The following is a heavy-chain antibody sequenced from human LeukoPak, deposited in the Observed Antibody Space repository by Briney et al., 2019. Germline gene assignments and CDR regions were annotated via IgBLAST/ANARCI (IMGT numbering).Heavy chain of an antibody. J-gene: IGHJ4*02. CDR3: AKDLRDGYNYYFDY. D-gene: IGHD5-24*01. CDR1: TLTFSSYS. CDR2: ISYDGSNK. Sequence: PGGSLRLSCAVSTLTFSSYSMHWVRQAPGKGLEWVAVISYDGSNKYYADSVKGRFTISRYNSKNTLYLQMNSLRAEDTAVYYCAKDLRDGYNYYFDYWGQGTLVTVSS. V-gene: IGHV3-30*04.